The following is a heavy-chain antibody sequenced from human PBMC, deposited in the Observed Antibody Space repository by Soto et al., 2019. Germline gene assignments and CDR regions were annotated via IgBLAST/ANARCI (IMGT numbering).Heavy chain of an antibody. J-gene: IGHJ1*01. V-gene: IGHV3-9*01. CDR1: GFTFDDYA. CDR2: INWNSGSI. Sequence: GGSLRLSCAASGFTFDDYAMHWVRQVPGKGLEWVSGINWNSGSIGYADSVKGRFAISRDNAKNSLHLQMNSLRAEDTAFYYRVKDARLNWHSGYFRHWGQGALVTVSS. CDR3: VKDARLNWHSGYFRH. D-gene: IGHD1-1*01.